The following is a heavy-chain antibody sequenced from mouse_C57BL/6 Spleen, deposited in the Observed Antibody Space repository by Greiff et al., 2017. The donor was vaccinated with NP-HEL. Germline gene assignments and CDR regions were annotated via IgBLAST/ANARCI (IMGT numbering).Heavy chain of an antibody. D-gene: IGHD2-12*01. CDR1: GYTFTDYY. CDR3: ARAQVISDGYFDV. V-gene: IGHV1-76*01. CDR2: IYPGSGNT. Sequence: QVQLQQSGAELVRPGASVKLSCKASGYTFTDYYINWVKQRPGQGLEWIARIYPGSGNTYYNEKFKGKATLTAEKSSSTAYMQLNSLTSEDSAVYFCARAQVISDGYFDVWGTGTTVTVSS. J-gene: IGHJ1*03.